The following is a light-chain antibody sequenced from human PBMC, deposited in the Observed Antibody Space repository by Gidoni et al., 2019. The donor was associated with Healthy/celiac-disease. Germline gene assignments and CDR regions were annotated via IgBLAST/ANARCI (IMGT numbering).Light chain of an antibody. CDR1: QGISSY. J-gene: IGKJ4*01. Sequence: DIQLTQSPSFLSASVGDRVPITCRASQGISSYLAWYQQKPGKAPKLLIYAASTLQSGVPSRFSGSGSGTEFTLTISSRQPEDFATYYCQQQGTFGGGTKVEIK. CDR3: QQQGT. V-gene: IGKV1-9*01. CDR2: AAS.